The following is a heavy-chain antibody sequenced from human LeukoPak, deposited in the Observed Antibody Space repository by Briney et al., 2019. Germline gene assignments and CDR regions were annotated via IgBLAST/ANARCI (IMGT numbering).Heavy chain of an antibody. J-gene: IGHJ3*02. D-gene: IGHD3-16*02. Sequence: GGSLRLSCAASGFSFSTYGIHWVRQAPGKGLEWVAIIWYDGSSKYYADSVKGRFTISRDNSKNTVYLQMNSLRAEDTAVYYCAKGITFGGVIVCAFDIWGQGTMVTVSS. CDR1: GFSFSTYG. V-gene: IGHV3-33*06. CDR2: IWYDGSSK. CDR3: AKGITFGGVIVCAFDI.